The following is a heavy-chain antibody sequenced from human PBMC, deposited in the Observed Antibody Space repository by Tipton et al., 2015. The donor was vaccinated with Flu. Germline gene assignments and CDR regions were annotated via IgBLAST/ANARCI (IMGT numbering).Heavy chain of an antibody. CDR2: VHTSGVS. CDR3: VRRDYSNYVSDPKNWFDP. Sequence: TLSLTCTVSGGPIDSDNYYWNWIRQPAGKGLEWIGRVHTSGVSNYNPSLQTRVSISIDTSKNQVSLTLTSVTAADTAVYFCVRRDYSNYVSDPKNWFDPWGPGTLVTVSS. D-gene: IGHD4-11*01. CDR1: GGPIDSDNYY. J-gene: IGHJ5*02. V-gene: IGHV4-61*02.